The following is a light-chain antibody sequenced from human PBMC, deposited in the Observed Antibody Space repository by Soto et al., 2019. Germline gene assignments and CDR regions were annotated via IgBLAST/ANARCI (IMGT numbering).Light chain of an antibody. CDR2: GAS. J-gene: IGKJ2*01. Sequence: EIVMTQSPATLSVSPGERATLSCRARQSINSNLAWYRQKPGQAPRLLIYGASTRATGIPARFSGSGSETEFTLTISSLQSEDFAVFYCQEYNGWPPYTFGQGTKLEMK. CDR3: QEYNGWPPYT. V-gene: IGKV3-15*01. CDR1: QSINSN.